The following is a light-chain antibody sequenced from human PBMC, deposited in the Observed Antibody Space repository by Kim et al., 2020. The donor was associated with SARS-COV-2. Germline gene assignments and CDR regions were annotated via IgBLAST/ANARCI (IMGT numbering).Light chain of an antibody. Sequence: RFTISCSGTTSNIGNNAVNWYQHRPGTAPKLLIYANNQRPSGVPDRFSASKSGTSASLAISGLQSEDEAHYYCASWDDSLNGHVVFGGGTQLTVL. CDR3: ASWDDSLNGHVV. V-gene: IGLV1-44*01. CDR1: TSNIGNNA. J-gene: IGLJ2*01. CDR2: ANN.